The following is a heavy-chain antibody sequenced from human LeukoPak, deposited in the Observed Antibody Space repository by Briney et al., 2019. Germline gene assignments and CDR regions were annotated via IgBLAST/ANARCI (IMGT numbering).Heavy chain of an antibody. J-gene: IGHJ4*02. D-gene: IGHD1-26*01. CDR3: ARRVWSVGATTKGLFDY. Sequence: SETLSLTCTVSCGSISSSSYYWGWIRQPPGKGLEWIGSIYYSGSTYYNPSLKSRVTISVDTSKNQFSLKLSSVTAADTAVYYCARRVWSVGATTKGLFDYWGQGTLVTVSS. V-gene: IGHV4-39*01. CDR2: IYYSGST. CDR1: CGSISSSSYY.